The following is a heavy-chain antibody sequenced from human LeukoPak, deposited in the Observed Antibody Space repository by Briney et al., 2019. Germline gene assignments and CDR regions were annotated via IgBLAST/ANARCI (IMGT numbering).Heavy chain of an antibody. D-gene: IGHD3-10*01. J-gene: IGHJ5*02. Sequence: SETLSLTCTVSGGSISSGSYYWSWIRQPAGTGLEWIGRIYTSGSTNYNPSLKSRVTISVDTSKNQFSLKLSSVTAADTAVYYCARGTYYYGSGSLNWFDPWGQGTLVTVSS. CDR3: ARGTYYYGSGSLNWFDP. CDR2: IYTSGST. CDR1: GGSISSGSYY. V-gene: IGHV4-61*02.